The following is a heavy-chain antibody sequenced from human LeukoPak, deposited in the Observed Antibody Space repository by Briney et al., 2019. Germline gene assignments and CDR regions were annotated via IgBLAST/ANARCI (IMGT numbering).Heavy chain of an antibody. D-gene: IGHD3-22*01. Sequence: ASVSVSCKASGYTFTSYGISWVRQAPGQGREGRGWISAYNGNTNYAQKLQGRVTMTTDTSTSTAYMELSSLRSDDTAVYYCARSSDYYDSSDYYAAFDIWGQGTMVTVSS. CDR2: ISAYNGNT. CDR1: GYTFTSYG. J-gene: IGHJ3*02. V-gene: IGHV1-18*01. CDR3: ARSSDYYDSSDYYAAFDI.